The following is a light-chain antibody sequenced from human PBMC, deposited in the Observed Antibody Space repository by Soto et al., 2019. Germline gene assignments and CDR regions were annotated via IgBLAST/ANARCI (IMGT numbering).Light chain of an antibody. J-gene: IGLJ1*01. Sequence: QSALTQPASVSGSPGQSITISCTGTSSDVGGYNYVAWYQQHPGKAPKLMIYEVSNRPSGVSNRFSGSKSGNTASLTISGLQAEDEADYYCITYTSSSTLVFGTGTKLTGL. V-gene: IGLV2-14*01. CDR3: ITYTSSSTLV. CDR1: SSDVGGYNY. CDR2: EVS.